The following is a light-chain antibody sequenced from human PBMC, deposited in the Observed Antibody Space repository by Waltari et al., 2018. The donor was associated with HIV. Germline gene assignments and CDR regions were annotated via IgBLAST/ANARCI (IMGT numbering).Light chain of an antibody. Sequence: SYVLPQPPSVSVAPGQTARITCEGHKIGSESVHWSQQRPGQHPVVVIYHDRDRHAGIPELFSGSNSGNTATLTITRVEAGDEADYYCQLFQCCNNWVFGGGTKLTVL. CDR1: KIGSES. V-gene: IGLV3-21*01. CDR2: HDR. J-gene: IGLJ3*02. CDR3: QLFQCCNNWV.